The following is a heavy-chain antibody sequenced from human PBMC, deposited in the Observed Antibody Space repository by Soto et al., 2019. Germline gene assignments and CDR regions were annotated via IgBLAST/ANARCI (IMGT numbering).Heavy chain of an antibody. CDR2: IHDSGST. CDR1: GGSISSGNW. J-gene: IGHJ4*02. D-gene: IGHD4-17*01. V-gene: IGHV4-4*02. Sequence: SETLSLTCTVSGGSISSGNWLTWVRQSPGKGLEWIGEIHDSGSTSYNPSLKSRATISVDISKNQFSLKLSSVTAADTAVYYCARWAATSAYGIDSWGQGTLVTVSS. CDR3: ARWAATSAYGIDS.